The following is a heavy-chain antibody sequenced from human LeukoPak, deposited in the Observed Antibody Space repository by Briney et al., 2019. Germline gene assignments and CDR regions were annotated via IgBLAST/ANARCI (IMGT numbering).Heavy chain of an antibody. CDR1: GFTFDDYG. J-gene: IGHJ6*03. V-gene: IGHV3-20*04. CDR3: ARDLRRNYYYYMDV. CDR2: INWNGGST. Sequence: PGGSLRLSCAASGFTFDDYGMSWARQAPGKVLEWVSGINWNGGSTGYADSVKGRFTISRDNAKNSLYLQMNSLRAEDTAVYYCARDLRRNYYYYMDVWGKGTTVTISS.